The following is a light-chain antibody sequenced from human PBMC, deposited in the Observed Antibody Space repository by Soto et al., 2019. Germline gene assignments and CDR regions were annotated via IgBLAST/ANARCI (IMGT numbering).Light chain of an antibody. CDR1: QSVSSSY. CDR3: QQYGSSPLA. Sequence: EIVLTQSPGTLSLSPGESATLSCRASQSVSSSYLAWYQQKPGQAPRLLIYGASSRATGIPDRLSGSGSGTDFTLTISRLEPEDFAVYYCQQYGSSPLAFGQGTKVEIK. V-gene: IGKV3-20*01. CDR2: GAS. J-gene: IGKJ1*01.